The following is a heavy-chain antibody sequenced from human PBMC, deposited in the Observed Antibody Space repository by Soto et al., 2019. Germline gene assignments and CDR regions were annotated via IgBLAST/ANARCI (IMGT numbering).Heavy chain of an antibody. D-gene: IGHD1-1*01. CDR1: GFTFSRNW. CDR2: IKQDGSEK. CDR3: ARDGDGYPA. Sequence: EVQLVESGGGLVQPGGSLTLSCAASGFTFSRNWMSWVRQAPGKGLEWVANIKQDGSEKYYADAVKGRFNLSRDNVENSLYLQMNSLRAEDTAVYYCARDGDGYPAWGQGTLVTVSS. J-gene: IGHJ5*02. V-gene: IGHV3-7*01.